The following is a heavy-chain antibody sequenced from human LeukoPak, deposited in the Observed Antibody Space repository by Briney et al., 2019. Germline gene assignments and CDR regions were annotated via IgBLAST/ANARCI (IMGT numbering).Heavy chain of an antibody. V-gene: IGHV3-15*01. CDR3: TTDLVSYYDSSGYFEGSY. CDR2: IKSKTDGGTT. D-gene: IGHD3-22*01. J-gene: IGHJ4*02. CDR1: GFTFSNAW. Sequence: PGGSLRLSCAASGFTFSNAWMSWVRQAPGKGLEWVGRIKSKTDGGTTDYAAPVKGRFTISRDDSKNTLYLQMNSLKTEDTAVYYCTTDLVSYYDSSGYFEGSYWGQGTLVTVSS.